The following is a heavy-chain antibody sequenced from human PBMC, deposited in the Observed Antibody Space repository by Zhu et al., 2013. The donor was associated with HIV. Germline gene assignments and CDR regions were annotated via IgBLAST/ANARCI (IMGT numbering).Heavy chain of an antibody. Sequence: VQLVESGGGVVQPGRSLRLSCAASGFTFSSYGMHWVRQAPGKGLEWVAVISYDGSNKYYADSVKGRFTISRDNSKNTLYLQMNSLRAEDTAVYYCANPVWGSTIKVGYYMDVWGKGTTVTVSS. J-gene: IGHJ6*03. CDR2: ISYDGSNK. D-gene: IGHD3-16*01. V-gene: IGHV3-30*18. CDR1: GFTFSSYG. CDR3: ANPVWGSTIKVGYYMDV.